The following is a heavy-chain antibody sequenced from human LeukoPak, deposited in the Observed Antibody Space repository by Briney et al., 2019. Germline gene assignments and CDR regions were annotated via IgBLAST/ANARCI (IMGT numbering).Heavy chain of an antibody. CDR2: TSTYNGNT. CDR3: ARSPYSSDWFDP. V-gene: IGHV1-18*01. D-gene: IGHD6-25*01. J-gene: IGHJ5*02. CDR1: GFTFSSFC. Sequence: ASVKVSCQTSGFTFSSFCFTWGRPAPGQGLEWLGWTSTYNGNTNYAQKIQGRVTMTTDTSTSTAYMELRSLRSDDTAVYYCARSPYSSDWFDPWGQGTLVTVSS.